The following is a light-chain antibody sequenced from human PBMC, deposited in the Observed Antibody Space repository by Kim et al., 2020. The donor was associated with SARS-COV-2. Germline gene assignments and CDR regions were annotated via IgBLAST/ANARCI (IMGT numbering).Light chain of an antibody. CDR1: QDINNY. J-gene: IGKJ2*01. Sequence: SVSVGDRVTSTCQASQDINNYLNWYQQKPGKAPKLLILDTYTLQTGVPLRFSGGGSGTDFTFTISSLQPEDIATYFCQQYNNLPYTFGQGTKLEI. CDR3: QQYNNLPYT. CDR2: DTY. V-gene: IGKV1-33*01.